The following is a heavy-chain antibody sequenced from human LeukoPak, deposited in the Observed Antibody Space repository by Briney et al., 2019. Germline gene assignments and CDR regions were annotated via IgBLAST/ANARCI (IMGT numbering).Heavy chain of an antibody. D-gene: IGHD3-16*01. V-gene: IGHV1-46*01. CDR3: ARDSYGSDY. J-gene: IGHJ4*02. CDR2: IIPSGGST. CDR1: GYTFSDYH. Sequence: ASVTVSCKASGYTFSDYHMHWVRQAPGQGLEWMGRIIPSGGSTTYAQKFQGRVTITRDSSTNRVYMELSSLRSEDTAVYYCARDSYGSDYWGQGTLVTVSS.